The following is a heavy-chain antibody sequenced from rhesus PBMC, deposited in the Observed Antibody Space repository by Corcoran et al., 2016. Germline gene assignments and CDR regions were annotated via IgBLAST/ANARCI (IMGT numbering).Heavy chain of an antibody. V-gene: IGHV4-65*01. CDR3: ARFFPVSDY. Sequence: QVQLQESGPGLVKPSETLSLTCAVSGGSVSSSNWWSWLRQPPGKGLEWIGYISGSVGSTYYNPSLKSRVTISTDTSKNQFSLKLSSVTAADTAVYYCARFFPVSDYWGQGVLVTVAS. J-gene: IGHJ4*01. CDR2: ISGSVGST. D-gene: IGHD3-9*01. CDR1: GGSVSSSNW.